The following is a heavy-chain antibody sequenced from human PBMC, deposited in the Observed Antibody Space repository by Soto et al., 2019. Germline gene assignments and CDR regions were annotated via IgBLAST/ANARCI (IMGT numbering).Heavy chain of an antibody. Sequence: PSETLSLTCTVSGDSISSGAYYWSWIRQPPGKGLEWIGYIYYSGSTYYNPSLKSRVTLSVDTSNYQFSLKLSSVTAADSALYYCAREGPVVTANAEYFQHWGQGTLVTDSS. J-gene: IGHJ1*01. CDR3: AREGPVVTANAEYFQH. CDR2: IYYSGST. CDR1: GDSISSGAYY. D-gene: IGHD2-21*02. V-gene: IGHV4-30-4*02.